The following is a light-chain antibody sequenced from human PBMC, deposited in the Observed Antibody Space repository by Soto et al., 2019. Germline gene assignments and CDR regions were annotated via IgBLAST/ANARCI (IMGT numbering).Light chain of an antibody. CDR3: ASWDVSLNAWV. J-gene: IGLJ3*02. CDR2: TFA. Sequence: QSVLTQPPSASGTPGQRVTISSSGSSSNIGSNAVNWYQQLPGTAPKLLIYTFAQRPSGVPDRFSGSKSGTSASLAISGLQSEDEADYYCASWDVSLNAWVFGGGTKLPVL. CDR1: SSNIGSNA. V-gene: IGLV1-44*01.